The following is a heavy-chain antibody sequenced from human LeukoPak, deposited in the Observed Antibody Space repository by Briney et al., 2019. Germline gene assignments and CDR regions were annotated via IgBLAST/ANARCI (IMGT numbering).Heavy chain of an antibody. CDR2: ISYDGSNK. CDR1: GFTFSSYG. V-gene: IGHV3-30*18. D-gene: IGHD3-10*01. CDR3: AKDSYYYGSGSHVYGFDP. J-gene: IGHJ5*02. Sequence: GGSLRLSCAASGFTFSSYGMHWVRQAPGKGLEWVAVISYDGSNKYYADSVKGRFTISRDNSKNTLYLQMNSLRAEDTAVYYCAKDSYYYGSGSHVYGFDPWGQGTLVTVSS.